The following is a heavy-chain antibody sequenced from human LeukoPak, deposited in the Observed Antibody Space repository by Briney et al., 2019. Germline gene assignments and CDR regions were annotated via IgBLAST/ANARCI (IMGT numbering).Heavy chain of an antibody. CDR3: AHSLGGNLIDY. CDR2: ISTTGRTI. V-gene: IGHV3-48*03. J-gene: IGHJ4*02. Sequence: GGSLSLSCVGSGFTFRNYEINLVRPAPGKGLEWVSYISTTGRTIYYADSVKGRFTISRDNVDNLLSLQMDSLRVEDTATYYCAHSLGGNLIDYWGQGTLVTVSS. CDR1: GFTFRNYE. D-gene: IGHD1-26*01.